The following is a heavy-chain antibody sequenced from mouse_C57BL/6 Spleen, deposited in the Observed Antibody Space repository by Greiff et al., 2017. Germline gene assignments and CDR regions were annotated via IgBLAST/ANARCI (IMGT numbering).Heavy chain of an antibody. CDR1: GYTFTSYW. CDR3: ARSSVYYDYDKDY. D-gene: IGHD2-4*01. Sequence: QVQLQQPGAELVMPGASVKLSCKASGYTFTSYWMHWVKQRPGQGLEWIGEIDPSDSYTNYNQKFKGKSTLTVDKSSGTAYMQLSSLTSEDSAVYYCARSSVYYDYDKDYWGQGTTRTVSS. V-gene: IGHV1-69*01. CDR2: IDPSDSYT. J-gene: IGHJ2*01.